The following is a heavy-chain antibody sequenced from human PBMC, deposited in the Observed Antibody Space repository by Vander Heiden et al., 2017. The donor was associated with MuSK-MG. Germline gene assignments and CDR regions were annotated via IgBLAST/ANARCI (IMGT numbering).Heavy chain of an antibody. CDR2: IYSDGRT. Sequence: EVQLVESGGGLVKPGGSLRLSCAASGFDVNTNYMTWVGQAPGKGLEWVSVIYSDGRTFYADSVKGRFTISRDNSKNTVFLQMNSLTVEDTAVYYCARGRNWDDWFDPWGQGTLVTVSS. CDR1: GFDVNTNY. V-gene: IGHV3-66*01. CDR3: ARGRNWDDWFDP. J-gene: IGHJ5*02. D-gene: IGHD1-26*01.